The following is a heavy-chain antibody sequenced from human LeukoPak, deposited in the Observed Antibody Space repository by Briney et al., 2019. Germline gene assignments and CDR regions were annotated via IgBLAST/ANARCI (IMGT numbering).Heavy chain of an antibody. CDR1: GFAVSSIY. J-gene: IGHJ4*02. CDR2: ISSSSSYI. CDR3: ARDTCGDCYSDY. Sequence: GGSLRLSCAASGFAVSSIYMGWVRQAPGKGLEWVSSISSSSSYIYYADSVKGRFTISRDNAKNSPYLQMNSLRAEDTAVYYCARDTCGDCYSDYWGQGTLVTVSP. V-gene: IGHV3-21*01. D-gene: IGHD2-21*02.